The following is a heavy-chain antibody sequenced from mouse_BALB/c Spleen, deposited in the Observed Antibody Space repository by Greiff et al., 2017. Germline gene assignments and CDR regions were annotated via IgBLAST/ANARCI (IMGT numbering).Heavy chain of an antibody. CDR3: GRARDDMDY. CDR1: GFTFTTYD. D-gene: IGHD2-12*01. J-gene: IGHJ4*01. CDR2: IRSNSNNNAT. V-gene: IGHV10S3*01. Sequence: EVQLVESGGGLVQPKGSLKLSCAASGFTFTTYDMNWVRQAPGKGLEWVARIRSNSNNNATYYADSVRDRVTISRDDSQIMLHLQMNNLKTDDTAMYYYGRARDDMDYWGQGTTVTVSS.